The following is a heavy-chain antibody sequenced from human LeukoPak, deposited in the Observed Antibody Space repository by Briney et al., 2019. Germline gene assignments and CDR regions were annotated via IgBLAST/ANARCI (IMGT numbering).Heavy chain of an antibody. CDR2: INHSGST. CDR3: AREKQWLPSDY. V-gene: IGHV4-34*01. D-gene: IGHD6-19*01. J-gene: IGHJ4*02. Sequence: PSETLSLTCAVYGGSFSGYYWSWIRQPPGKGLEWIGEINHSGSTNYNPSLKSRVTISVDTSKNQFSLKLSSVTAADTAVYYCAREKQWLPSDYWGQGTLVTVSS. CDR1: GGSFSGYY.